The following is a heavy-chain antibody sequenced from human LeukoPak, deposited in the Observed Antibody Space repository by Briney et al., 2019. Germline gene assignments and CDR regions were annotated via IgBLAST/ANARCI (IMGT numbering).Heavy chain of an antibody. CDR1: GYTFTGYY. D-gene: IGHD3-3*01. CDR3: ARVQLRFLEWLLYP. J-gene: IGHJ5*02. Sequence: ASVKVSCKASGYTFTGYYMHWVRQAPGQGLEWMGRINPNSGGTNYAQKFQGRVTMTRDTSISTAYMELSKLRSDDTAVYYFARVQLRFLEWLLYPWGQGTLVTVSS. CDR2: INPNSGGT. V-gene: IGHV1-2*06.